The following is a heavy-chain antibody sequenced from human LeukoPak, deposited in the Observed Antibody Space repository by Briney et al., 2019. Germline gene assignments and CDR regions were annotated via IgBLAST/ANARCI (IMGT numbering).Heavy chain of an antibody. Sequence: ASVKVSCKVSGYTLTELSTHWVRQAPGKGLEWMGGFDPEDGETIYAQKFQGRVTMTEDTSTDTAYMELSSLRSEDTAVYYCATPRTGGYCSSTSCYYYYGMDVWGKGTTVTVSS. CDR1: GYTLTELS. D-gene: IGHD2-2*01. V-gene: IGHV1-24*01. J-gene: IGHJ6*04. CDR3: ATPRTGGYCSSTSCYYYYGMDV. CDR2: FDPEDGET.